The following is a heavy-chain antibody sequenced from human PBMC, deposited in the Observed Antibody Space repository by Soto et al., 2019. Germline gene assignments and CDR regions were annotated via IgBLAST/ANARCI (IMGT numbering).Heavy chain of an antibody. V-gene: IGHV4-39*01. CDR2: VFHTGFT. CDR3: ATSQKGYNWNYFDH. J-gene: IGHJ4*02. Sequence: SSETLSLTCAVSGGSVSGSYYYWAWLRQSPGKGPEWIGSVFHTGFTSYNPSLESRVSVSVDTSKSQFSLKLSAVTASDTAVYYCATSQKGYNWNYFDHWGQGALVTVSS. D-gene: IGHD1-1*01. CDR1: GGSVSGSYYY.